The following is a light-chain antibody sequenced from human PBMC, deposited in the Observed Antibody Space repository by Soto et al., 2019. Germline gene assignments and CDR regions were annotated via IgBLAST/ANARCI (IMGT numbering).Light chain of an antibody. CDR2: DAS. CDR1: QTISSW. Sequence: DIQMTQSPSTLSGSVGDRVTITCRASQTISSWLAWYQQKPGKAPNLLIYDASSLESGVPSRFSGSGSGTEFTLTISSLQPDDFATYYCQQYNSYWTFGQGTKVDI. CDR3: QQYNSYWT. J-gene: IGKJ1*01. V-gene: IGKV1-5*01.